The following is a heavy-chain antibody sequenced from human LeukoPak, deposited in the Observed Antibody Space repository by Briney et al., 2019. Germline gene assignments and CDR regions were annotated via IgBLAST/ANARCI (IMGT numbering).Heavy chain of an antibody. Sequence: GGSLRLSCAASGFTFSGSAMHWVRQASGKGLEWVGRIRSKANSYATAYAASVKGRFTISRDDSKNTAYLQMNSLKTEDTAVYYSTGTSSSGWYTWFDPWGQGTLVTVSS. D-gene: IGHD6-19*01. CDR2: IRSKANSYAT. V-gene: IGHV3-73*01. CDR3: TGTSSSGWYTWFDP. J-gene: IGHJ5*02. CDR1: GFTFSGSA.